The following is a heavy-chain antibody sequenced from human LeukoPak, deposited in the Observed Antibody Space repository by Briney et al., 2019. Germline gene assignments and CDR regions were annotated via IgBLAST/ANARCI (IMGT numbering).Heavy chain of an antibody. CDR2: INPTGGST. CDR1: GDIFTSYY. D-gene: IGHD3-22*01. Sequence: ASVKVSCKASGDIFTSYYMHWLPQAPGQGLEWVGLINPTGGSTTYAQNFQGRVTMTRDTSTTTFYMEVSSLRYEYTAVYYCARAGYDSSGYYSYWGQGTLVTVSS. J-gene: IGHJ4*02. V-gene: IGHV1-46*01. CDR3: ARAGYDSSGYYSY.